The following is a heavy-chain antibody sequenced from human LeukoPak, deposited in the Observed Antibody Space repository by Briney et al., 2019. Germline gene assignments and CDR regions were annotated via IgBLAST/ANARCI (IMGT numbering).Heavy chain of an antibody. CDR3: ARGGRAHMGYYYGSGSYAGNWFDP. CDR2: IYYSGST. CDR1: GGSISSSSYY. Sequence: ESSETLSLTCTVSGGSISSSSYYWGWIRQPPGKGLEWIGSIYYSGSTYYNPSLKSRVTISVDTSKNQFSLKLSSVTAADTAVYYCARGGRAHMGYYYGSGSYAGNWFDPWGQGTLVTVSS. J-gene: IGHJ5*02. V-gene: IGHV4-39*07. D-gene: IGHD3-10*01.